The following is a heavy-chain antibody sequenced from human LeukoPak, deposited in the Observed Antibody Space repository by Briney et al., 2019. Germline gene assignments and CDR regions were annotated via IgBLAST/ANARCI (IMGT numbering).Heavy chain of an antibody. D-gene: IGHD3-10*01. Sequence: ASVKVSCKASGYTFTSYDINWVRQATGQGLEWMGWMNPNSGNTGYAQKFQGRVTITKNTSISTAYMELSSLRSEDTAVYYCARGRVPGSGSYYKGASWFDPWGQGTLVTVSS. CDR2: MNPNSGNT. V-gene: IGHV1-8*03. CDR3: ARGRVPGSGSYYKGASWFDP. J-gene: IGHJ5*02. CDR1: GYTFTSYD.